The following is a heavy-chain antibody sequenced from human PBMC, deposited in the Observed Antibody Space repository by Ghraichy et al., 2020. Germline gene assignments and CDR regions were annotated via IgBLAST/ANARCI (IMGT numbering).Heavy chain of an antibody. D-gene: IGHD2-2*01. CDR3: ARDPREWSRDDIVVVPAAADAFDI. CDR2: ISSSSSYI. V-gene: IGHV3-21*01. J-gene: IGHJ3*02. CDR1: GFTFSSYS. Sequence: GGSLRLSCAASGFTFSSYSMNWVRQAPGKGLEWVSSISSSSSYIYYADSVKGRFTISRDNAKNSLYLQMNSLRAEDTAVYYCARDPREWSRDDIVVVPAAADAFDIWGQGTMVTVSS.